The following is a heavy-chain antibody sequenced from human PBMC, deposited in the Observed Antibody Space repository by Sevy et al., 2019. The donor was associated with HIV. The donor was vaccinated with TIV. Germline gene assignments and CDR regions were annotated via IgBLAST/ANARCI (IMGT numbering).Heavy chain of an antibody. CDR1: GFTFDDYA. CDR2: ISWNSGSI. V-gene: IGHV3-9*01. CDR3: AKDPYPDRYCSSTSCYRGNRYYLDY. J-gene: IGHJ4*02. D-gene: IGHD2-2*01. Sequence: GGSLRLSCAASGFTFDDYAMHWVRQAPGKGLEWVSGISWNSGSIVYADSVKGRFTISRDNAKNSLYLQMNSLRAEDTALYYCAKDPYPDRYCSSTSCYRGNRYYLDYWGQGTLVTVSS.